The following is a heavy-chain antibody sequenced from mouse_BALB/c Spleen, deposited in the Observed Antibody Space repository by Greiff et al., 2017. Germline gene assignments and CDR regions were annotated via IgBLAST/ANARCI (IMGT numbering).Heavy chain of an antibody. J-gene: IGHJ4*01. D-gene: IGHD1-1*01. CDR1: GFNIKDTY. CDR3: ARRSGYYGAMDD. CDR2: IDPANGNT. Sequence: EVQRVESGAELVKPGASVKLSCTASGFNIKDTYMHWVKQRPEQGLEWIGRIDPANGNTKYDPKFQGKATITADTSSNTAYLQLSSLTSEDTAVYYCARRSGYYGAMDDWGQGTSVTVSS. V-gene: IGHV14-3*02.